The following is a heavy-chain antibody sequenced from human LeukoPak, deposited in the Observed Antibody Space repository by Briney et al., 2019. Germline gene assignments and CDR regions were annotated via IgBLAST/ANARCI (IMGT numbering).Heavy chain of an antibody. Sequence: AGRSLRLSCAASGFTFSSYGMHWVRQAPGKGLEWVSSISSSSGSIYYADSVKGRFTISRDNAKNSLYLQMNSLRAEDTAVYYCARDTYDSSGYYYQDYWGQGTLVTVSS. CDR2: ISSSSGSI. J-gene: IGHJ4*02. D-gene: IGHD3-22*01. V-gene: IGHV3-21*01. CDR3: ARDTYDSSGYYYQDY. CDR1: GFTFSSYG.